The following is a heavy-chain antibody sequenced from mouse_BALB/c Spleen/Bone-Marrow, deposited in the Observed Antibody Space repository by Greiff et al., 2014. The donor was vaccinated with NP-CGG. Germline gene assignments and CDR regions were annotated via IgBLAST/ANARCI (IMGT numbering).Heavy chain of an antibody. V-gene: IGHV3-1*02. D-gene: IGHD1-1*01. CDR3: ARGGYYGSSYFDV. CDR2: IHYSGST. CDR1: GYSITSGYN. J-gene: IGHJ1*01. Sequence: EVQLQQSGPDLVKPSQSLSLTCTVTGYSITSGYNWHWTRQFPGNKLEWMGYIHYSGSTNYNPSLKSRISITRDTSKNQFFLQLNSVTTEDTATYYCARGGYYGSSYFDVWGAGTTVTVSS.